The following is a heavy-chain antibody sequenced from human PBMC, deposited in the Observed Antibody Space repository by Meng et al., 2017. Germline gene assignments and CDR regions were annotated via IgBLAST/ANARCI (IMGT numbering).Heavy chain of an antibody. D-gene: IGHD1-26*01. J-gene: IGHJ6*02. V-gene: IGHV4-34*01. CDR2: INHSGST. CDR1: GGSFSGYY. CDR3: ARMSLVVGATYDGYYYYYGMDV. Sequence: LETLSLTCAVYGGSFSGYYWSWIRQPPGKGLEWIGEINHSGSTNYNPSLKSRVTISVDTSKNQFSLKLSSVTAADTAVYYCARMSLVVGATYDGYYYYYGMDVWGQGTTVTVSS.